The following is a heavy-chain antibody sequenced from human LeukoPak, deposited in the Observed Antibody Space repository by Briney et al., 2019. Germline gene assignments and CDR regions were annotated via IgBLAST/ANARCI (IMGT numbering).Heavy chain of an antibody. CDR3: AREFAWEPLFN. Sequence: SETLSLTCTVSNGSISTFYWTWIRQPPGKGLEWIGYIYYSGSTYYNPSLKSRVTISVDTSKNQFSLKLSSVTAADTAVYYCAREFAWEPLFNWGQGTLVTVSS. V-gene: IGHV4-59*12. J-gene: IGHJ4*02. D-gene: IGHD1-26*01. CDR2: IYYSGST. CDR1: NGSISTFY.